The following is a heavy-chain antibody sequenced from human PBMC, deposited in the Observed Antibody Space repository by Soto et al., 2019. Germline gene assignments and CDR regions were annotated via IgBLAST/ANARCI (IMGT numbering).Heavy chain of an antibody. D-gene: IGHD2-15*01. J-gene: IGHJ4*02. CDR2: IYYSGRT. CDR3: ARQPAGYCSGGSCYSYYFDY. CDR1: GGSISSSSYY. Sequence: QLQLQESGPGLVKPSETLSLTCTVSGGSISSSSYYWGWIRQPPGKGLEWIGSIYYSGRTYYNPSLKRRVTLSEDTSKNQFSLKLSSETDADTAVYYCARQPAGYCSGGSCYSYYFDYWGQGTLVTVSS. V-gene: IGHV4-39*01.